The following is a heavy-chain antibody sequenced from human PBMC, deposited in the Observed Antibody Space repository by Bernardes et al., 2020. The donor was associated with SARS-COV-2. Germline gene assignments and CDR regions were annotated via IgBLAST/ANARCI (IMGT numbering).Heavy chain of an antibody. Sequence: GSLRIPSAAAVFTVSSNYMSWVRPAPGKGLEWVSVIYSGGSTYYADSVKGRFTISRDNSKNTLYLQMNSLRAEDTAVYYCARGGDILTGYYTSRKWLQFDYWGQGTLVTVSS. CDR2: IYSGGST. J-gene: IGHJ4*02. D-gene: IGHD3-9*01. CDR3: ARGGDILTGYYTSRKWLQFDY. V-gene: IGHV3-53*01. CDR1: VFTVSSNY.